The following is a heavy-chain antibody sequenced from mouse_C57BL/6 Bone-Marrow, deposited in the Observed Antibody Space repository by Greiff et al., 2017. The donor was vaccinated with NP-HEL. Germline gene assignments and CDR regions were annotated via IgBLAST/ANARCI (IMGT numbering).Heavy chain of an antibody. CDR2: IDPSDSET. D-gene: IGHD1-1*02. Sequence: QVHVKQSGAELVRPGSSVKLSCKASGYTFTSYWMHWVKQRPIQGLEWIGNIDPSDSETHYNQKFKDKATLTVDKSSSTAYMQLSSLTSEDSAVYYCATYGDYWGQGTTLTVSS. V-gene: IGHV1-52*01. CDR1: GYTFTSYW. CDR3: ATYGDY. J-gene: IGHJ2*01.